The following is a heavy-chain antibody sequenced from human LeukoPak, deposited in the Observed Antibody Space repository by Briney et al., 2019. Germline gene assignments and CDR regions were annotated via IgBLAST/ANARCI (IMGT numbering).Heavy chain of an antibody. V-gene: IGHV3-9*01. Sequence: GRSLRLSCAASGFTFDDYAMHWVRQAPGKGLEWVSGISWNSGSIGYADSVKGRFTISRDNAKNSLYLQMNSLRAEDTALYYCAKDRAAAGMKYYYGMDVWGQGTTVTVSS. D-gene: IGHD6-13*01. CDR2: ISWNSGSI. J-gene: IGHJ6*02. CDR3: AKDRAAAGMKYYYGMDV. CDR1: GFTFDDYA.